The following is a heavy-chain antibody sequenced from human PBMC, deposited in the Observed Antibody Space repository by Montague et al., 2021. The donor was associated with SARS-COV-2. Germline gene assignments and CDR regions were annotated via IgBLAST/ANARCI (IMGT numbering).Heavy chain of an antibody. CDR3: ATPYCSSTSCYYYYGMDV. CDR1: GFTFSSYA. Sequence: SLRLSCAASGFTFSSYAMSWVRQAPGKGLEWVSAISGSGGSTYYADSVKGRFTISRDNSKNTLYLQMNSLRAEDTAVYYCATPYCSSTSCYYYYGMDVWGQGTTVTVSS. J-gene: IGHJ6*02. D-gene: IGHD2-2*01. V-gene: IGHV3-23*01. CDR2: ISGSGGST.